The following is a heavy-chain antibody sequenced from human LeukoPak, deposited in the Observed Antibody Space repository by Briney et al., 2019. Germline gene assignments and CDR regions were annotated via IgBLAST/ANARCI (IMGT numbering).Heavy chain of an antibody. Sequence: PGRSLRLSCAASGFTFSSYAMHWVRQAPGKGLEWGAVISYDGSNKYYADSVKGRFTISRDNSKNTLYLQMNSLTAEDTAVYYCARERVRGYSYGYLDYWGQGTLVTVSS. D-gene: IGHD5-18*01. CDR2: ISYDGSNK. CDR3: ARERVRGYSYGYLDY. V-gene: IGHV3-30*04. J-gene: IGHJ4*02. CDR1: GFTFSSYA.